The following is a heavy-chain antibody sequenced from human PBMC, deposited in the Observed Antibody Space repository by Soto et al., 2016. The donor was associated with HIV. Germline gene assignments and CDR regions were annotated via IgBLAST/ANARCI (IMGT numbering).Heavy chain of an antibody. CDR3: ARTGTWGYYFYMDV. Sequence: QVQLVQSGAEVKKPGASVKVSCKASGYTFTGYYIHWVRQAPGQGLEWMGWINPKSGGTNYAQKFKGRVTTTRDTSTSTAYMELSRLRSDDTAIYYCARTGTWGYYFYMDVWDKGTTVTVSS. CDR2: INPKSGGT. V-gene: IGHV1-2*02. J-gene: IGHJ6*03. D-gene: IGHD1-1*01. CDR1: GYTFTGYY.